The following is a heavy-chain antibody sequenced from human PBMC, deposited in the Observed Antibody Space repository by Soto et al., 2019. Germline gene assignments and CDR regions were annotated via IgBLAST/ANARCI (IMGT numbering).Heavy chain of an antibody. CDR1: GFTFGIYD. Sequence: EVQLVESGGDLVQPGGSLRLSCAASGFTFGIYDMHWVRQAKGKGLEWVSTINTAGDTYSPGSVKGRFTISRENAKNSLYLQMNSLRVDDTAVYFCVRGRDSGLYYFDSWGQGTLVTVSS. CDR3: VRGRDSGLYYFDS. CDR2: INTAGDT. J-gene: IGHJ4*02. V-gene: IGHV3-13*01. D-gene: IGHD2-21*01.